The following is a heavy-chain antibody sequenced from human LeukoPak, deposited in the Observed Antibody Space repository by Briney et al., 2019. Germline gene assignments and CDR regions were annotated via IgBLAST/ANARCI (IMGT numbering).Heavy chain of an antibody. CDR1: GYSISSGYY. Sequence: SETLSLTCTVSGYSISSGYYWGWIRQPPGKGLEWIGSIYHSGSTYYNPSLKSRVTISVDTSKNQFSLKLSSVTAADTAVYYCARPYVAGTGTHNWFDPWGQGTLVTVSS. V-gene: IGHV4-38-2*02. J-gene: IGHJ5*02. CDR3: ARPYVAGTGTHNWFDP. D-gene: IGHD6-19*01. CDR2: IYHSGST.